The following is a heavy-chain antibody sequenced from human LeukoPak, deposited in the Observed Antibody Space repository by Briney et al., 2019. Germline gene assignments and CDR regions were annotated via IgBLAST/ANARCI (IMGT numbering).Heavy chain of an antibody. CDR3: AREYYYDSSGYYY. Sequence: SETLSLACTVSGGSISSSSYYWGWIRQPPGKGLEWIGCIYYSGSTYYNPSLKSRVTISVDTSKNQFSLKLSSVTAADTAVYYCAREYYYDSSGYYYWGQGTLVTVSS. V-gene: IGHV4-39*07. J-gene: IGHJ4*02. CDR2: IYYSGST. CDR1: GGSISSSSYY. D-gene: IGHD3-22*01.